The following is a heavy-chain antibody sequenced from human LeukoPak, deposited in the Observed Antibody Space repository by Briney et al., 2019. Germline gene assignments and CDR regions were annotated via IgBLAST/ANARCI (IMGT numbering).Heavy chain of an antibody. V-gene: IGHV4-31*03. CDR3: ARDAEYYYGSGSYSSGIDV. J-gene: IGHJ6*02. D-gene: IGHD3-10*01. Sequence: PSETLSLTCTVSGGSISNAGYYWSWIRQHPGKGLERVGYIYYSGSTYYNPSLKTRVTISVDTSKNQFSLKLSSVTAADTAVYYCARDAEYYYGSGSYSSGIDVWGQGTTVTVSS. CDR2: IYYSGST. CDR1: GGSISNAGYY.